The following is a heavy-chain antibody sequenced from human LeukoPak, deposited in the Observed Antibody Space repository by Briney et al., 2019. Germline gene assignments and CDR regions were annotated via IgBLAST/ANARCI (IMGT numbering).Heavy chain of an antibody. CDR1: GFTFSSYA. CDR2: ISGSGGST. J-gene: IGHJ4*02. D-gene: IGHD2-21*02. Sequence: PGGSLRLSCAASGFTFSSYAMNWVRQAPGKGLEWVSAISGSGGSTYYADSVKGRFTISRDNSKNTLYLQMHSLRAEDTAVYYCAKYGGDLGVAFEYWGLGTLVTVSS. CDR3: AKYGGDLGVAFEY. V-gene: IGHV3-23*01.